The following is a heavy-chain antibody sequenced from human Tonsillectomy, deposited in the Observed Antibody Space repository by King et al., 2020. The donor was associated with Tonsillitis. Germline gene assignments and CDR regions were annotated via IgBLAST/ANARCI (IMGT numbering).Heavy chain of an antibody. CDR2: ISFDGSNK. CDR3: ARRDGALDYYYYGMDV. D-gene: IGHD4-17*01. Sequence: QLVQSGGGVVQPGRSLRLSCAASGFTFSSYAMHWFRQAPCKGLEWVALISFDGSNKEYADSAKGRFTISSDNSKNRPYLQMNSLRAEDTAVYYCARRDGALDYYYYGMDVWGQGTTVTVSS. CDR1: GFTFSSYA. V-gene: IGHV3-30-3*01. J-gene: IGHJ6*02.